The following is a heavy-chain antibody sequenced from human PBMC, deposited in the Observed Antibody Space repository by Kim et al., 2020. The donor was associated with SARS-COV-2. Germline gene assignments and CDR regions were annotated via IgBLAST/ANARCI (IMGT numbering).Heavy chain of an antibody. Sequence: SETLSLTCTVSGGSISSGGYYWSWIRQHPGKGLEWIGYIYYSGSTYYNPSLKSRVTISVDTSKNQFSLKLSSVTAADTAVYYCARGLYYYDSSGHIDYWGQGTLVTVSS. CDR1: GGSISSGGYY. V-gene: IGHV4-31*03. CDR2: IYYSGST. D-gene: IGHD3-22*01. CDR3: ARGLYYYDSSGHIDY. J-gene: IGHJ4*02.